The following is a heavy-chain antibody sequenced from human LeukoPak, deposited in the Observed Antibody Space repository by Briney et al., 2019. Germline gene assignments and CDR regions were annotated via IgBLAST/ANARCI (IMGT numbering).Heavy chain of an antibody. V-gene: IGHV3-7*01. Sequence: GGSLRLSCAASGFTFSRYSMSWVRQAPGKGREWVANIKEDGSEKYYVDSVKGRFTISRDNAKNTLSLQVNSLSAEDTAVYYCARSRSGYYEDYWGQGTLVTVSS. J-gene: IGHJ4*02. D-gene: IGHD3-22*01. CDR3: ARSRSGYYEDY. CDR2: IKEDGSEK. CDR1: GFTFSRYS.